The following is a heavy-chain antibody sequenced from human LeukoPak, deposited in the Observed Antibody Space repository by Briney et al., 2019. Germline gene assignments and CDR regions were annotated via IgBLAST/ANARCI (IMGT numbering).Heavy chain of an antibody. V-gene: IGHV5-51*01. CDR2: IYPGDSDT. CDR1: GFTFTTHW. J-gene: IGHJ5*02. D-gene: IGHD3-3*01. Sequence: GESLKISCKTSGFTFTTHWIAWVRQMPGKGLEWMGIIYPGDSDTRYSPSFQGQVTISADKSISTAYLQWSSLKASDTAMYYCARQRGITIFGVALGGFDPWGQGTLVTVSS. CDR3: ARQRGITIFGVALGGFDP.